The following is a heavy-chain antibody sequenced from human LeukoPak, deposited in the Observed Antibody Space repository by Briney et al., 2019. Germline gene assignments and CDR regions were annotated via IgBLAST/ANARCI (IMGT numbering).Heavy chain of an antibody. V-gene: IGHV1-8*01. CDR2: TNPNSGNT. D-gene: IGHD2-21*01. CDR3: ARDEHIVVVIAIGGYGAFDI. CDR1: GYTFTSYD. Sequence: ASVKVSCKASGYTFTSYDINWVRQATGQGLEWMGWTNPNSGNTGYAQKFQGRVTMTRNTSISTAYMELSSLRSEDTAVYYCARDEHIVVVIAIGGYGAFDIWGQGTMVTVSS. J-gene: IGHJ3*02.